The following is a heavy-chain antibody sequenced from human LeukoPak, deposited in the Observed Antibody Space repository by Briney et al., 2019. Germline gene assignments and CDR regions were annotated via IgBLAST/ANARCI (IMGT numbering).Heavy chain of an antibody. CDR3: ARGESNHYDY. CDR2: INPNTGGA. D-gene: IGHD1-26*01. Sequence: ASVKVSCKASGYTFTGYYIHWVRQAPGQGLEWMGWINPNTGGANYAQKFQGRVIMTRDTSISTAYMELTRLRSDDTAVYYCARGESNHYDYWGQGTLVTVSS. CDR1: GYTFTGYY. J-gene: IGHJ4*02. V-gene: IGHV1-2*02.